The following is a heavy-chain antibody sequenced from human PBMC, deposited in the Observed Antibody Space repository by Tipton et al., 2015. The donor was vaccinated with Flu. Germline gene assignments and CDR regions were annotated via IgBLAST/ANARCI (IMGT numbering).Heavy chain of an antibody. V-gene: IGHV3-33*01. CDR3: TRDWRNLGFDV. Sequence: SLRLSCAASGFTFGSYDMHWVRQAPGKGLEWVAYLWYDGGNVHYGDSVKGRFTISRDNAKNTLYLQMNSLRAEDTAVFYCTRDWRNLGFDVWGQGTMVTVSS. J-gene: IGHJ3*01. CDR1: GFTFGSYD. CDR2: LWYDGGNV.